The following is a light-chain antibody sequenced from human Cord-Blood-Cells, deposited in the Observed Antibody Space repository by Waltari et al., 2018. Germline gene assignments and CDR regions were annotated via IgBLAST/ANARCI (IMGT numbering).Light chain of an antibody. CDR3: AAWDDSLNGVV. CDR1: SSNTGSNT. J-gene: IGLJ2*01. V-gene: IGLV1-44*01. Sequence: QSVLTQPPSASGTPGQRVTISCSGRSSNTGSNTVNWYQQLPGTAPKLLIYSNNQRPSVVPDRFSGSKSGTSASLAISGLQSEDEADYYCAAWDDSLNGVVFGGGTKLTVL. CDR2: SNN.